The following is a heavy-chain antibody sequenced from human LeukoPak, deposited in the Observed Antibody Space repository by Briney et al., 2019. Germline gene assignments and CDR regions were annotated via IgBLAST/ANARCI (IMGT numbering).Heavy chain of an antibody. V-gene: IGHV3-9*01. CDR3: AKDRYCSGGSCYSEYFQH. Sequence: PWRSLRLSCAASEFTFDDYAMHWVRQAPGKGLEWVSGISWNSDGIGYADSVKGRFTISRDNSKNTLYLQMNSLRAEDTAVYYCAKDRYCSGGSCYSEYFQHWGQGTLVTVSS. J-gene: IGHJ1*01. D-gene: IGHD2-15*01. CDR1: EFTFDDYA. CDR2: ISWNSDGI.